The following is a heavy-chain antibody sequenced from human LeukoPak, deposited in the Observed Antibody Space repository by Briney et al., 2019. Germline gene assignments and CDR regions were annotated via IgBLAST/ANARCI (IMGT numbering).Heavy chain of an antibody. Sequence: GGSLRLSCAASGFTFSSYGMHWVRQAPGKGLEWAAFIRYDGSNKYYADSVKGRFTISRDNSKNTLYLQMNSLRAEDTAVYYCAKDYDYVWGSTNYWGQGTLVTVSS. V-gene: IGHV3-30*02. CDR1: GFTFSSYG. CDR2: IRYDGSNK. D-gene: IGHD3-16*01. CDR3: AKDYDYVWGSTNY. J-gene: IGHJ4*02.